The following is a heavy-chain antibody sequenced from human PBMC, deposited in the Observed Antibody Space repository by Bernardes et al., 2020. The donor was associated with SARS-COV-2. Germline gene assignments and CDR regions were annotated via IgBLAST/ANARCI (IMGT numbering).Heavy chain of an antibody. V-gene: IGHV4-31*03. CDR2: IYYSGST. CDR1: GGSISRGGYY. J-gene: IGHJ5*02. Sequence: TLSLTCTVSGGSISRGGYYWSWLRQHPGKGLEWIGYIYYSGSTYYNPSLKSRVTISVDTSKNQFSLKLSSVTAADTAVYYCARGIPQSITIFGVVIPGNWFDPWGQGTLVTVSS. CDR3: ARGIPQSITIFGVVIPGNWFDP. D-gene: IGHD3-3*01.